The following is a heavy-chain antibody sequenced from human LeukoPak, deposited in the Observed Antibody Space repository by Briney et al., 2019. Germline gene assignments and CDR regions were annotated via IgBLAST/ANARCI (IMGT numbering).Heavy chain of an antibody. J-gene: IGHJ5*02. Sequence: SETLSLTCTVSDGSISSGGYSWNWIRQHPGTGLEWIGYIYYSGGTYYNPSLKSRVTISVDTSKNQFSLKLSSVTAADTAVYYCARDVGTVTDLGRFDPWGQGTLVTVSA. CDR2: IYYSGGT. CDR1: DGSISSGGYS. D-gene: IGHD4-17*01. CDR3: ARDVGTVTDLGRFDP. V-gene: IGHV4-31*03.